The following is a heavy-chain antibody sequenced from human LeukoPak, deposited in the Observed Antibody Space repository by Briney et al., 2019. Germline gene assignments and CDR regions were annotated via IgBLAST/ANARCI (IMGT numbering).Heavy chain of an antibody. CDR2: IYYSGST. J-gene: IGHJ3*02. Sequence: PSETLSLTCTVSGGSISSYYWSWIRQPPGKGLEWIGYIYYSGSTNYNPSLKSRVTISVDTSKNQFSLKLSSVTAADTAVYYCARSGSLLGAFDIWGQGTMVTVSS. D-gene: IGHD6-25*01. CDR1: GGSISSYY. CDR3: ARSGSLLGAFDI. V-gene: IGHV4-59*01.